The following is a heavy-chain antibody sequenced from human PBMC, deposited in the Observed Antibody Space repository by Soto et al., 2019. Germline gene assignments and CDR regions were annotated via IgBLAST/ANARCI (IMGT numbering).Heavy chain of an antibody. D-gene: IGHD3-10*02. CDR1: GYTFISYY. V-gene: IGHV1-46*01. CDR2: IDPSGART. Sequence: QVQVQQSGAEVKEPGASVRISCKASGYTFISYYMHWVRQAPGQGLEWMGIIDPSGARTTYAQRFRGRVTMTWDTSRSTVYMDMTSLRPDDTAVYFCATTIIYVDPGDYWGQGTVVSVSS. CDR3: ATTIIYVDPGDY. J-gene: IGHJ4*02.